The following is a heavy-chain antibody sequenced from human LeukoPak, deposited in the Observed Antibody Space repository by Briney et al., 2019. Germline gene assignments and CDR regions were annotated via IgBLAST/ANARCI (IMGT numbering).Heavy chain of an antibody. V-gene: IGHV3-33*08. D-gene: IGHD4-17*01. CDR3: ARDPGDYVGNDAFDI. CDR1: GFTLSTYW. Sequence: GGSLRLSCAASGFTLSTYWMHWVRQAPGKGLEWVAVIWYDGSNKYYADSVKGRFTVSRDNSKNTVYLQMNSLRAEDTAVYYCARDPGDYVGNDAFDIWGQGTMVTVSS. J-gene: IGHJ3*02. CDR2: IWYDGSNK.